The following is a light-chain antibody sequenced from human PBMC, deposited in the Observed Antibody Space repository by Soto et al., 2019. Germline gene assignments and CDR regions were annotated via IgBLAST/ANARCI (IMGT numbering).Light chain of an antibody. CDR1: SSNIGSHY. V-gene: IGLV1-47*01. J-gene: IGLJ1*01. Sequence: QAVVTQPPSASGTPGQRVTISCSGSSSNIGSHYVYWYQQLPGTAPKLLIYRNDQRPSGVPARFSGSQSGTSASLAISGLRSEDEADYYCAAWDDSLGGQVFGTGTKVTVL. CDR2: RND. CDR3: AAWDDSLGGQV.